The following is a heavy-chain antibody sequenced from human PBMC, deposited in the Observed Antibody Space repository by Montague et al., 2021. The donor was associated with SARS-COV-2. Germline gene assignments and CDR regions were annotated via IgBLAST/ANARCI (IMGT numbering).Heavy chain of an antibody. CDR2: ISSSGSPI. V-gene: IGHV3-48*03. J-gene: IGHJ4*02. Sequence: SLRPSCAASGFTFSNYEMNWVRQAPGRGLEWLSDISSSGSPIYYADSVKGRFTISRDNAKNSLYLQMNSLRAEDTALYYCARASYYYDGGGFLLLDYWGQGTLVTVSS. CDR1: GFTFSNYE. D-gene: IGHD3-22*01. CDR3: ARASYYYDGGGFLLLDY.